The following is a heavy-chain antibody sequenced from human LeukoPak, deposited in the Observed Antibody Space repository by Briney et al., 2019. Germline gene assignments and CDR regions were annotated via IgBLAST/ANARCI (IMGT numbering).Heavy chain of an antibody. Sequence: PGGSLRLSCAASGFTFSSYGMHWVRQAPGKGLEWVAVISYDGSNKYYADSVKGRFTISRDNSKNTLYLQMNSLRAEDTAVYNCAKTLEMATITGIDYWGQGTLVTVSS. J-gene: IGHJ4*02. CDR1: GFTFSSYG. CDR2: ISYDGSNK. CDR3: AKTLEMATITGIDY. D-gene: IGHD5-24*01. V-gene: IGHV3-30*18.